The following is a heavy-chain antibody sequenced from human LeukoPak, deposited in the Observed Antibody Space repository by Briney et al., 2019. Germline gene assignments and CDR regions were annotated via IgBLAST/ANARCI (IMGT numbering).Heavy chain of an antibody. V-gene: IGHV3-53*01. Sequence: PGESLRLSCAASGFTFTTYWMSWVRQAPGKGLEWVSVIYSGGSPDYADSAKGRFTISSDNSKNTLYLQMNSLRVEDTAVYYCARDGADNSGYYFGSLWGQGTMVTVSS. CDR2: IYSGGSP. D-gene: IGHD3-22*01. CDR1: GFTFTTYW. J-gene: IGHJ3*01. CDR3: ARDGADNSGYYFGSL.